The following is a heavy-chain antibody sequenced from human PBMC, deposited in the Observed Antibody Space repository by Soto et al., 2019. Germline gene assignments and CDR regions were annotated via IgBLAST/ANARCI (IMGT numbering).Heavy chain of an antibody. CDR1: GFTFSNYW. D-gene: IGHD3-16*01. Sequence: EMRLVESGGGLVQPGGSLRLSCVASGFTFSNYWMHWVRQDPGMGLVWVSSIRSDGTATQYADSVNGRFTVSRDNTKNTLYLQMTSLRAEDTAVYYCAKDLSWGQCDYWGQGTLVTVS. V-gene: IGHV3-74*01. CDR3: AKDLSWGQCDY. CDR2: IRSDGTAT. J-gene: IGHJ4*02.